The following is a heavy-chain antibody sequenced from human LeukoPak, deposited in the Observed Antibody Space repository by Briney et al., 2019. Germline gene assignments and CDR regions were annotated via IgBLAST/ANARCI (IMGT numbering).Heavy chain of an antibody. V-gene: IGHV3-20*04. D-gene: IGHD5-12*01. CDR3: ARDYSGYEFDY. Sequence: GGSLRLSCAASGFTFDDYGMSWVRQAPGKGLEWVSGINWNGGSTGYADSVKGRFTISRDNAKNSLYLQMNSLRAEDAALYYCARDYSGYEFDYWGQGTLVTVSS. J-gene: IGHJ4*02. CDR2: INWNGGST. CDR1: GFTFDDYG.